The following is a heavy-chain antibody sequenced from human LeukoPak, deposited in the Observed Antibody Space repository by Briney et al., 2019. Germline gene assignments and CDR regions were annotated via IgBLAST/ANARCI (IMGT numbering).Heavy chain of an antibody. D-gene: IGHD3-22*01. CDR3: ARGRIAKIVVVHSFHYGMDV. V-gene: IGHV4-34*01. Sequence: PSETLSLTCDVFGGSFTDYFWTWIRQSPGKGVEWIGEINDYTGTTNYNPSLNSRVSISLEKSKNQFSLELRSVTAADTAVYYCARGRIAKIVVVHSFHYGMDVWGQGTTVTASS. CDR2: INDYTGTT. CDR1: GGSFTDYF. J-gene: IGHJ6*02.